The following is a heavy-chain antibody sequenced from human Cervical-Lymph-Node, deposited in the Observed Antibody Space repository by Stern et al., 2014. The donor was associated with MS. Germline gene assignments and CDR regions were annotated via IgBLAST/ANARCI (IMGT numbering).Heavy chain of an antibody. V-gene: IGHV3-23*04. J-gene: IGHJ6*02. CDR3: AKGVRVTGAGYGVDA. Sequence: QLVESGGGLVQPGGSLRLSCAASGFTFSDYAMTWVRQAPGQGLEWVSSISGSGGKTFYDASVNGRVTISRDHFKHTRIVQIDSLRAEDTALYYCAKGVRVTGAGYGVDAWGQGATVIVSS. D-gene: IGHD2-21*02. CDR2: ISGSGGKT. CDR1: GFTFSDYA.